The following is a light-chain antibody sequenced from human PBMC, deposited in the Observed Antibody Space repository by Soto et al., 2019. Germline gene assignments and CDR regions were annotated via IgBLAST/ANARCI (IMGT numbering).Light chain of an antibody. CDR2: GAS. V-gene: IGKV3-15*01. Sequence: EIVMTQPPATLSVSPGERATLSCRASQSVSSKLAWYQQKPGQAPRVLIHGASTRATGIPARFSGSGSGTEFTLTISSLQSEDFAVYYCQHYNDWPPTWTLGQGTKV. J-gene: IGKJ1*01. CDR1: QSVSSK. CDR3: QHYNDWPPTWT.